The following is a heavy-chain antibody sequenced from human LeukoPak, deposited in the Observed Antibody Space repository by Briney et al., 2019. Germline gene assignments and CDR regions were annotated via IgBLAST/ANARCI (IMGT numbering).Heavy chain of an antibody. CDR3: ARVLTMVRGVMAWFDP. D-gene: IGHD3-10*01. CDR2: INHSGST. V-gene: IGHV4-34*01. Sequence: PSETLSLTCAVYGGSFSGYYWSWIRQPPGKGLEWSGEINHSGSTNYNPSLKSRVTISVDTSKNQFSLKLSSVTAADTAVYYCARVLTMVRGVMAWFDPWGQGTLVTVSS. J-gene: IGHJ5*02. CDR1: GGSFSGYY.